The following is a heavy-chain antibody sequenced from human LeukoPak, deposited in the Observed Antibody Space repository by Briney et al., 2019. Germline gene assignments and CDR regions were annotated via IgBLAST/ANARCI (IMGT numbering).Heavy chain of an antibody. J-gene: IGHJ4*02. CDR2: INPGGGST. CDR1: GYTFTSYY. CDR3: ARVPLRGYDILTGNGPNYFDY. Sequence: ASVKVSCKASGYTFTSYYMHWVRQAPGQGLEWMGIINPGGGSTSYAQKFQGRVTMTRDTSTSTVYMELSSLRSEDTAVYYCARVPLRGYDILTGNGPNYFDYWGQGTLVTVSS. V-gene: IGHV1-46*01. D-gene: IGHD3-9*01.